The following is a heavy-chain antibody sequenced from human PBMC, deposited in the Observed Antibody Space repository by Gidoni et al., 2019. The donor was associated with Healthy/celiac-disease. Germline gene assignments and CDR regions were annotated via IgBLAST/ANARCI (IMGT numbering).Heavy chain of an antibody. CDR2: INHSGST. D-gene: IGHD5-18*01. CDR3: AREGRGYSYGYRWFDP. V-gene: IGHV4-34*01. CDR1: GGSFSGYY. J-gene: IGHJ5*02. Sequence: QVQLQQWGAGLLKPSETLSLTCAVYGGSFSGYYWSWIRQPPGKGLEWIGEINHSGSTNYNPYLKSRVTISVDTSKNQVSLKLSSVTAADTAVYYCAREGRGYSYGYRWFDPWGQGTLVTVSS.